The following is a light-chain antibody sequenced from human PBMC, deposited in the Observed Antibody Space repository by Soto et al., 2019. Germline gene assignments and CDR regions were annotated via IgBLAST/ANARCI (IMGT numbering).Light chain of an antibody. Sequence: AIQLTQSPSSLSASVGDRVIITCRASQDINRALAWYQQRPGKAPKLLIYYASTLQSGVPSRFSGGGSGTDFSLTISGLQPEDSATFYCQQFKDYPLTFGQGTRLEIK. CDR1: QDINRA. V-gene: IGKV1D-13*01. J-gene: IGKJ5*01. CDR3: QQFKDYPLT. CDR2: YAS.